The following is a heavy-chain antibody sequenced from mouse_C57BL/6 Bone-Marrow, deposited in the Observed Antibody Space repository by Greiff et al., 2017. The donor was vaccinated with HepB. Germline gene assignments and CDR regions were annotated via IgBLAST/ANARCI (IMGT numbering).Heavy chain of an antibody. V-gene: IGHV2-4*01. CDR3: AKNYVTTVVAYYAMDY. Sequence: QVQLQQSGPGLVQPSQSLSITCTVSGFSLTSYGVHWVRQPPGKGLEWLGVIWSGGSTDYNAAFISRLSISKDNSKSQVFFTMNSLQADDTAIYYCAKNYVTTVVAYYAMDYWGQGTSVTVSS. D-gene: IGHD1-1*01. J-gene: IGHJ4*01. CDR1: GFSLTSYG. CDR2: IWSGGST.